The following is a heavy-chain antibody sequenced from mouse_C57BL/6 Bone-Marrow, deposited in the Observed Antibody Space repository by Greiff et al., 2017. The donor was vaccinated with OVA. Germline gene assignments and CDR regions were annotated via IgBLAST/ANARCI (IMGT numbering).Heavy chain of an antibody. CDR1: GFTFNTYA. CDR3: VRDKGFYYDSNYYAMDY. D-gene: IGHD2-4*01. Sequence: DVKLVESGGGLVQPKGSLKLSCAASGFTFNTYAMHWVRQAPGKGLEWVARLRSKSSNYATYYADSVKARFTISRDDSKSMLYLQMNNLKTEDTAMYYCVRDKGFYYDSNYYAMDYWGQGTSVTVSS. J-gene: IGHJ4*01. V-gene: IGHV10-3*01. CDR2: LRSKSSNYAT.